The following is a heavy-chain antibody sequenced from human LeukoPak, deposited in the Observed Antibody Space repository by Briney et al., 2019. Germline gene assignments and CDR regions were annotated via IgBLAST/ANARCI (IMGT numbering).Heavy chain of an antibody. CDR3: ARATRKRGYSYGTIDY. D-gene: IGHD5-18*01. V-gene: IGHV4-39*07. J-gene: IGHJ4*02. Sequence: SETLSLTCTVSGGSISSSSYYWGWIRQPPGKGLEWIGNVYYSGSTYYNPSLKSRVTISVDTSKNQFSLKLSSVTAADTAVYYCARATRKRGYSYGTIDYWGQGTLVTVSS. CDR1: GGSISSSSYY. CDR2: VYYSGST.